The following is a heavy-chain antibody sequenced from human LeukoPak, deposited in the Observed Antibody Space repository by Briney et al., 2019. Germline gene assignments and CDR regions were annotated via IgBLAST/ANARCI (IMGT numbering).Heavy chain of an antibody. D-gene: IGHD6-13*01. CDR3: ATDSARLAAAGLFDY. CDR1: GYTLTELS. J-gene: IGHJ4*02. CDR2: FDPEDGET. Sequence: ASVKVSCKVSGYTLTELSMHWVRQAPGEGLEWMGGFDPEDGETIYAQKFQGRVTMTEDTSTDTAYMELSSLRSEDTAVYYCATDSARLAAAGLFDYWGQGTLVTVSS. V-gene: IGHV1-24*01.